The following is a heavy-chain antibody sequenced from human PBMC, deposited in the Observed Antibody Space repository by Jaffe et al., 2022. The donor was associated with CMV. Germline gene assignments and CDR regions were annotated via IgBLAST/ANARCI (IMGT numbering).Heavy chain of an antibody. CDR3: ARDATSTYYYDSSGNNWFDP. V-gene: IGHV3-33*08. J-gene: IGHJ5*02. D-gene: IGHD3-22*01. Sequence: QVQLVESGGGVVQPGRSLRLSCAASGFTFSSYGMHWVRQAPGKGLEWVAVIWYDGSNKYYADSVKGRFTISRDNSKNTLYLQMNSLRAEDTAVYYCARDATSTYYYDSSGNNWFDPWGQGTLVTVSS. CDR1: GFTFSSYG. CDR2: IWYDGSNK.